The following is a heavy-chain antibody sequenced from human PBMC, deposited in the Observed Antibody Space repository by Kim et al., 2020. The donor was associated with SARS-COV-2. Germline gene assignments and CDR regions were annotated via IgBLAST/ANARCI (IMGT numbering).Heavy chain of an antibody. Sequence: SETLSLTCAVYGGSFSGYYWSWIRQPPGKGLEWIGEINHSGSTNYNPSLKSRVTISVDTSKNQFSLKLSSVTAADTAVYYCARVKRGSTTFDYWGQGTLVTVSS. V-gene: IGHV4-34*01. D-gene: IGHD2-2*01. CDR3: ARVKRGSTTFDY. J-gene: IGHJ4*02. CDR1: GGSFSGYY. CDR2: INHSGST.